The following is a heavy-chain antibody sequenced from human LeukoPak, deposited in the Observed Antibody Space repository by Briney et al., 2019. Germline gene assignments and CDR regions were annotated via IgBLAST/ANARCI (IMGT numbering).Heavy chain of an antibody. D-gene: IGHD6-6*01. V-gene: IGHV1-69*05. Sequence: SVKVSCKASGGAFSSYAVSWVRQAPGQGLEWMGGIIPIFGSASYPQKFQGRVTITTDGSTSTAYMELSSLTSEDTAVYYCAREYSNSPRGGYYFDYWGQGTLVTVSS. CDR1: GGAFSSYA. J-gene: IGHJ4*02. CDR2: IIPIFGSA. CDR3: AREYSNSPRGGYYFDY.